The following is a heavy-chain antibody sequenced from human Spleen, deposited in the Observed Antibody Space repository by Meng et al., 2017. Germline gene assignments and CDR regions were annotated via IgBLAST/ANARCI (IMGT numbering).Heavy chain of an antibody. Sequence: GESLKISCAASGFTFSSYAMNWVRQVPGKGLEWVSALSGGGFTTYYADSVKGRFAISRHNSKNTLYLQMNSLRAEDTALYYCAKYSYGLGDYLDYWGQGALVTVSS. CDR2: LSGGGFTT. CDR3: AKYSYGLGDYLDY. D-gene: IGHD3-10*01. V-gene: IGHV3-23*01. J-gene: IGHJ4*02. CDR1: GFTFSSYA.